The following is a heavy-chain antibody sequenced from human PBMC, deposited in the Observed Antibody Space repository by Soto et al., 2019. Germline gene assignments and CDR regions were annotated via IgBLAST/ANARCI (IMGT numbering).Heavy chain of an antibody. J-gene: IGHJ4*02. CDR3: AKDSIRHPNWNYWGPDY. V-gene: IGHV3-30*18. CDR2: ISYDGSNK. Sequence: GGSLRLSCAASGFTFSSYGMHWVRQAPGKGLEWVAVISYDGSNKYYADSVKGRFTISRDNSKNTLYLQMNSLRAEDTAVYYCAKDSIRHPNWNYWGPDYWGQGTLVTVSS. D-gene: IGHD1-7*01. CDR1: GFTFSSYG.